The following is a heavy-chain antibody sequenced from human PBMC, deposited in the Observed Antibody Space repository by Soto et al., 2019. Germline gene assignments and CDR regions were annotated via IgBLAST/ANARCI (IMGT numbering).Heavy chain of an antibody. CDR3: ARDCSGGSCYPGMDV. J-gene: IGHJ6*02. CDR1: GFNFNRYT. CDR2: ISSSGYI. V-gene: IGHV3-21*01. Sequence: GGSLRLSCAASGFNFNRYTINWVRQAPGKRPEWLSSISSSGYIFSTDSVRGRFTISRDNAKNSVYLQINSLRAEDTAVYFCARDCSGGSCYPGMDVWGQGTTVTVSS. D-gene: IGHD2-15*01.